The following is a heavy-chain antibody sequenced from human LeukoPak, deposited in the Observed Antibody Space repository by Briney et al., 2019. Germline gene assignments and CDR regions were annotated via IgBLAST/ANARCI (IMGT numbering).Heavy chain of an antibody. J-gene: IGHJ6*03. D-gene: IGHD6-13*01. V-gene: IGHV1-18*01. CDR3: ARYWHIAAAVYYYYMDV. Sequence: ASVKVSCKASGYTFTSYSISWLRQAPAPGLEWMGWINTYNGNTDYEQRVQGRVTMTTDTSTSTAYMELRSLRSDDTAVYYCARYWHIAAAVYYYYMDVWGKGTPVTVSS. CDR2: INTYNGNT. CDR1: GYTFTSYS.